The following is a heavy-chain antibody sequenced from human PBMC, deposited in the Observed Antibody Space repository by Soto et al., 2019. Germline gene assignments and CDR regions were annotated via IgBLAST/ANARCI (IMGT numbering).Heavy chain of an antibody. V-gene: IGHV4-34*01. CDR2: INHSGST. Sequence: SETLSLTCAVYGGSFSGYYWGWIRQPPGKGLEWIGEINHSGSTNYNPSLKSRVTISVDTSKNQFSLKLSSVTAADTAVYYCARGDIVVVPAVMGYYYYMDVWGKGTTVTVS. CDR1: GGSFSGYY. J-gene: IGHJ6*03. D-gene: IGHD2-2*01. CDR3: ARGDIVVVPAVMGYYYYMDV.